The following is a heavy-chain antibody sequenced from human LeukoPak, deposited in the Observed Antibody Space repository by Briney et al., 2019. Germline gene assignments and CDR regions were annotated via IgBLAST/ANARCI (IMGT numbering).Heavy chain of an antibody. CDR2: INPANGYA. CDR1: GYTFTNYA. J-gene: IGHJ4*02. D-gene: IGHD5-24*01. Sequence: ASVKVSCKASGYTFTNYAMHWVRQAPGQRPEWLGWINPANGYAKYSQELQGRVIITRDTSASTAYMELSSLRSEDMAIYYCAIRDGHTDHWGQGTLATVSS. CDR3: AIRDGHTDH. V-gene: IGHV1-3*03.